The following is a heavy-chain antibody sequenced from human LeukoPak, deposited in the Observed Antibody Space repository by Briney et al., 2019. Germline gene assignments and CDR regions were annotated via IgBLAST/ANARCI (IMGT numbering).Heavy chain of an antibody. CDR1: GGSISSGGYY. CDR3: ARLYSSNY. D-gene: IGHD6-13*01. CDR2: IYYSGST. J-gene: IGHJ4*02. V-gene: IGHV4-31*03. Sequence: KASETLSPTCTVSGGSISSGGYYWSWIRQHPGKGLEWIGYIYYSGSTYYNPSLKSRVTISVDTSKNQFSLKLSSVTAADTAVYYCARLYSSNYWGQGTLVTVSS.